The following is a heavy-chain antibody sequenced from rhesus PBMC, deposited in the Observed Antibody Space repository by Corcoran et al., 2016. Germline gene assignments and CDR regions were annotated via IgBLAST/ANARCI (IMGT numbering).Heavy chain of an antibody. CDR3: AKHLQGGIAAAGSYGLDS. CDR1: GYSFTSYW. D-gene: IGHD6-31*01. CDR2: IYPSASDT. J-gene: IGHJ6*01. Sequence: EVQLVQSGAEVKRPGESLKISCKTSGYSFTSYWISWVRQMPGKGLEWMGAIYPSASDTTSNPSFQGQVPISADKSISPAYLQWSRLKASDTATYYCAKHLQGGIAAAGSYGLDSWGQGVVVTVSS. V-gene: IGHV5-20*01.